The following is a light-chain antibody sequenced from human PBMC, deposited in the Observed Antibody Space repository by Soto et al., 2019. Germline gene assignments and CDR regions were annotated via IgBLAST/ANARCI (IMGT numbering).Light chain of an antibody. CDR1: RSDVGGYNY. CDR3: CSYVGGPYV. J-gene: IGLJ1*01. V-gene: IGLV2-11*01. CDR2: DVT. Sequence: QSVLTQPRSVSGSPGQSVTISCTGTRSDVGGYNYVSWYQHHPGKAPKLMIYDVTKRPSGVPDRFSGSKSGDTASLTISGLQAEDEADYYCCSYVGGPYVFATGTKLTVL.